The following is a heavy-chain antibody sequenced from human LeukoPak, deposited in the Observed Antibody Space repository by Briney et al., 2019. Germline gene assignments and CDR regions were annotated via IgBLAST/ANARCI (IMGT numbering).Heavy chain of an antibody. Sequence: SETLSLTCTVSGGSISSHYWSWIRQPPGKGLEWIGYIYYSGSTNYNPSLKSRVTISVDTSKNQFFLKLSSVTAADTAVYYCAREEGYSNTFDYWGQGTLVTVSS. J-gene: IGHJ4*02. V-gene: IGHV4-59*11. CDR3: AREEGYSNTFDY. D-gene: IGHD4-11*01. CDR2: IYYSGST. CDR1: GGSISSHY.